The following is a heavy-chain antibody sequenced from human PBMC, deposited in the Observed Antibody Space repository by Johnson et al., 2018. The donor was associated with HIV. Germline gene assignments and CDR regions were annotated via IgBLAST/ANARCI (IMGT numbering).Heavy chain of an antibody. CDR3: TRVSSTSWALDI. Sequence: QEQLVESGGGLVQPGGSLRLSCAASGFTFSSYGMHWVRQAPGKGLEWVAVISYDGSNKYYADSVKGRFTISRDNSKNTLYLQMNSLRGDDTAVYYCTRVSSTSWALDIWGQGTLVTVSS. V-gene: IGHV3-30*03. J-gene: IGHJ3*02. CDR2: ISYDGSNK. D-gene: IGHD2-15*01. CDR1: GFTFSSYG.